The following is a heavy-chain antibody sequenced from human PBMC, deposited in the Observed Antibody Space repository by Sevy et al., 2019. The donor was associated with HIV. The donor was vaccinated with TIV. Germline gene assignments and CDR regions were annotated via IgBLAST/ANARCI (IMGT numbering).Heavy chain of an antibody. D-gene: IGHD3-22*01. Sequence: GGSLRLSCAASGFTFSGSAMHWVRHASGKGLEWVGRIRSKANSYATAYAASVKGRFTISRDDSKNTAYLQMNSLKTEDTAVYYCTRPSYDSSGYYHAFDIWGQGTMVTVSS. CDR2: IRSKANSYAT. V-gene: IGHV3-73*01. J-gene: IGHJ3*02. CDR3: TRPSYDSSGYYHAFDI. CDR1: GFTFSGSA.